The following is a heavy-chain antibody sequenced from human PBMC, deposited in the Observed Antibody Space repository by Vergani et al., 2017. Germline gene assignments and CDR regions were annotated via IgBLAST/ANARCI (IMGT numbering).Heavy chain of an antibody. D-gene: IGHD4-17*01. V-gene: IGHV1-69-2*01. CDR1: GYTFTDHY. Sequence: EVQLVQSGAEVKKPGATMKISCKVSGYTFTDHYMHWLKQPPAKGLEWMGLVDPEDGETISAEKFKGRVNIAADTTTDTAHLELSSRRSEYTAVYYCSTPPTVTTGGMEVWGQGTTVIVSS. CDR2: VDPEDGET. CDR3: STPPTVTTGGMEV. J-gene: IGHJ6*02.